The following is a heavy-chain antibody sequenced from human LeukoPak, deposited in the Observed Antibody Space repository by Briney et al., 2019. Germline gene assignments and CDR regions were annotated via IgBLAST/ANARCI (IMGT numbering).Heavy chain of an antibody. CDR1: GFTVGSNN. CDR3: AKGRIAARPGNWGY. Sequence: GGSLRLSCAASGFTVGSNNMNWVRQAPGKGLWWVSVIYDRGSTFYADAVKGRFIIARDNSKNTLYLQRNSRRAEDTAVYYCAKGRIAARPGNWGYWGQGTLVTVSS. J-gene: IGHJ4*02. D-gene: IGHD6-6*01. V-gene: IGHV3-53*01. CDR2: IYDRGST.